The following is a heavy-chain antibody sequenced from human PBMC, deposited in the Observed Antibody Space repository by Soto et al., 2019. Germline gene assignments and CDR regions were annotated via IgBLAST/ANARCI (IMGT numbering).Heavy chain of an antibody. CDR1: GGSFIGYY. V-gene: IGHV4-34*01. CDR2: INHSGST. Sequence: PSETLSLTCAVYGGSFIGYYCIWVRQPPGKGLEWIGEINHSGSTNYNPSLKSRVTISVDTSKNQFSLKLSSVTAADTAVYYCASGTYGDFSFDYWGQGTLVTVSS. D-gene: IGHD4-17*01. CDR3: ASGTYGDFSFDY. J-gene: IGHJ4*02.